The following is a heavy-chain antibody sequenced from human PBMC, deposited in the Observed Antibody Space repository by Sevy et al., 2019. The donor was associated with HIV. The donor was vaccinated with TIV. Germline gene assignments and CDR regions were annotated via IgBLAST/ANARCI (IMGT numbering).Heavy chain of an antibody. CDR2: IYTSGST. J-gene: IGHJ3*01. CDR1: GGSISSYY. D-gene: IGHD3-3*01. V-gene: IGHV4-4*07. CDR3: ARVQGFWSGISGIGF. Sequence: SETLSLTCTVSGGSISSYYWSWIRQPAGKGLEWIGRIYTSGSTNCNPSLKSRVTMSVDTSKNQFSLKLSSVTAADTSGDFWARVQGFWSGISGIGFWGPGKMVTLSS.